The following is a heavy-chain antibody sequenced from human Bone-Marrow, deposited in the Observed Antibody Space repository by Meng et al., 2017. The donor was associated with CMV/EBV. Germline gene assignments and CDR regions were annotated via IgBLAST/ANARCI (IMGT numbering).Heavy chain of an antibody. J-gene: IGHJ4*02. CDR3: AREFSTSWAYDY. Sequence: GESLKISCAASGFTFSNAWMSWVRQAPGKGLEWLSYISSSGSSYTVYYADSVKGRFTISRDNAKNSLYLQMHSLRAEDTAVYYCAREFSTSWAYDYWGQGTLVTVSS. CDR2: ISSSGSSYTV. D-gene: IGHD6-13*01. V-gene: IGHV3-11*04. CDR1: GFTFSNAW.